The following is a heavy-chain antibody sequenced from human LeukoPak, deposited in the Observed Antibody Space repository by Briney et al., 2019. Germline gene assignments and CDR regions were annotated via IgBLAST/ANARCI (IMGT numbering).Heavy chain of an antibody. Sequence: SETLSLTCTVSGGSIGSSRFYWGWLRQPPGKGLEWTGSIDYSGKTFYNPSLKGRVTISVDTSKNQFSLKLSSVTAADTAVYYCARHCSDGSCYEYWGQETLVTVSS. V-gene: IGHV4-39*01. J-gene: IGHJ4*02. CDR2: IDYSGKT. D-gene: IGHD2-15*01. CDR1: GGSIGSSRFY. CDR3: ARHCSDGSCYEY.